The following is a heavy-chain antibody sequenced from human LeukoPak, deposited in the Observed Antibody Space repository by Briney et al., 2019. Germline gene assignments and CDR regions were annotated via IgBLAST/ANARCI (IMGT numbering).Heavy chain of an antibody. CDR2: IRYDGGNK. V-gene: IGHV3-30*02. J-gene: IGHJ4*02. CDR3: AKTGSTSWGYFDY. CDR1: GFTFSSYG. D-gene: IGHD2-2*01. Sequence: GGSLRLSCAASGFTFSSYGMHWVRQAPGKGLEWVAFIRYDGGNKYYADSVKGRFTISRDNSLYLQMNSLRAEDTAVYYCAKTGSTSWGYFDYWGQGTLVTVSS.